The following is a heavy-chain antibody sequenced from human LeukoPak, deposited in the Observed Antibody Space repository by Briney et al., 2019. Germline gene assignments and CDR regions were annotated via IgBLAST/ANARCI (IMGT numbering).Heavy chain of an antibody. J-gene: IGHJ4*02. Sequence: TGGSLRLSCAASGFTFSSYGIHWVRQAPGKGLEWVAVISYDGSNKYYADSVKGRFTISRDNSKNTLYLQMNSLRAEDTAVYYCARPLEMATITDFDYWGQGTLVTVSS. CDR2: ISYDGSNK. D-gene: IGHD5-24*01. CDR3: ARPLEMATITDFDY. CDR1: GFTFSSYG. V-gene: IGHV3-30*03.